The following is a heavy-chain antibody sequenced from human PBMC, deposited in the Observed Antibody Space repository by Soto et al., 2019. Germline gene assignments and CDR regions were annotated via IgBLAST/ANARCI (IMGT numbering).Heavy chain of an antibody. D-gene: IGHD4-17*01. Sequence: QVQLVQSGAEVKKPGASVKVSCKASGYTFTGYYMHWARQAPGQGLEWMGRINPNSVGTNYAQKFQGWVTMTRDTSISTAYMELSRLRADDTAVYYCARVKPDAYGDYWGKGTMVTVSS. CDR2: INPNSVGT. CDR3: ARVKPDAYGDY. V-gene: IGHV1-2*04. CDR1: GYTFTGYY. J-gene: IGHJ4*02.